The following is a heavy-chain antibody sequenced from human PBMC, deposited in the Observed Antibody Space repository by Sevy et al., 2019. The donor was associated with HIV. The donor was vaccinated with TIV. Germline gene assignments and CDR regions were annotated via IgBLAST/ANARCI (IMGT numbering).Heavy chain of an antibody. CDR3: ARPRANYVDHYFFYAMDV. Sequence: GESLKISCTASGFAFTNYYAMHWVRRAPGKGLEWVALISYDGSDKFYADSVKGRFTITRDNFKNTLYLQMNGLTTEDTAVYYCARPRANYVDHYFFYAMDVWGQGTTVTVSS. CDR2: ISYDGSDK. J-gene: IGHJ6*02. CDR1: GFAFTNYYA. D-gene: IGHD4-17*01. V-gene: IGHV3-30-3*01.